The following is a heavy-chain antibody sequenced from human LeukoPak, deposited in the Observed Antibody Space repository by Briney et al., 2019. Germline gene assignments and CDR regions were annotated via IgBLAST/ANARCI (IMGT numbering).Heavy chain of an antibody. CDR2: IMPIFGTA. V-gene: IGHV1-69*05. D-gene: IGHD3-3*01. J-gene: IGHJ1*01. CDR3: ATYTSYYDEYLRRYHFQH. CDR1: GGTFTSYG. Sequence: SVKVSCKASGGTFTSYGISWVRQAPGQGLEWMGGIMPIFGTANYAQKFQCRVTITTDESTTTAYMQLSSLRSEDTAVYYCATYTSYYDEYLRRYHFQHWGQGTLVTVSS.